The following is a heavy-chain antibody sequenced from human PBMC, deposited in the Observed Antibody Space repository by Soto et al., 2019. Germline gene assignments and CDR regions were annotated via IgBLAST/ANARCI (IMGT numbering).Heavy chain of an antibody. J-gene: IGHJ4*02. D-gene: IGHD3-3*01. V-gene: IGHV3-48*04. Sequence: GSLRLSCAASGFTFSSYDMNWVRQAPGKGLEWISYISSSSSLIYYADSVKGRFTISRDNTKNSLYLQMNSLRAEDTAVYYCTRVQNWNFDSWGQGTLVTVSS. CDR2: ISSSSSLI. CDR3: TRVQNWNFDS. CDR1: GFTFSSYD.